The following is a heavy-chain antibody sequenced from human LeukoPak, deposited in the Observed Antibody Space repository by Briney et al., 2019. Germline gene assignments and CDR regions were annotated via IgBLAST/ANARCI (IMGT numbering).Heavy chain of an antibody. CDR2: IPYDGSNT. CDR3: AKNTKPTLVTPDF. Sequence: GRSLRLSCAASGFTFSNYGMHWVRQVPGKGLEWVAVIPYDGSNTYYADSVKGRFTISRDNSKNTLYLQMNSLRAEDTAVYYCAKNTKPTLVTPDFWGQGTLVTVSS. J-gene: IGHJ4*02. CDR1: GFTFSNYG. V-gene: IGHV3-30*18. D-gene: IGHD4-23*01.